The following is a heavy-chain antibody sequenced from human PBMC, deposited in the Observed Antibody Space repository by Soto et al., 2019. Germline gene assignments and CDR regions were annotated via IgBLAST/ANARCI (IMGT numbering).Heavy chain of an antibody. V-gene: IGHV1-69*13. D-gene: IGHD2-15*01. Sequence: ASVKVSCKASGGTFSSYAISWVRQAPGQGLEWMGGIIPIFGTANYAQKFQGRVTITADESTSTAYMELSSLRSEDTAVYYCARCGGSCYAPRTYGMDVWGQGTTVTVSS. CDR1: GGTFSSYA. CDR3: ARCGGSCYAPRTYGMDV. J-gene: IGHJ6*02. CDR2: IIPIFGTA.